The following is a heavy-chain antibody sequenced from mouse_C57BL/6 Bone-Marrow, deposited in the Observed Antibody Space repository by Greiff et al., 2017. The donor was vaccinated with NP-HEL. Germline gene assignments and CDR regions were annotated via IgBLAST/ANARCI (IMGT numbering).Heavy chain of an antibody. CDR1: GYSITSGYY. D-gene: IGHD2-4*01. CDR2: ISYDGSN. Sequence: VQLKESGPGLVKPSQSLSLTCSVTGYSITSGYYWNWIRQFPGNKLEWMGYISYDGSNNYNPSLKNRISITRDTSKNQFFLKLNSVTTEDTATYYCARDGGLRRGDYWGQGTSVTVSS. J-gene: IGHJ4*01. V-gene: IGHV3-6*01. CDR3: ARDGGLRRGDY.